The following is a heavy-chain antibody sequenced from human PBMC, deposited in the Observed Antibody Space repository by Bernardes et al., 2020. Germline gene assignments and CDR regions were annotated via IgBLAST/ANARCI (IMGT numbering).Heavy chain of an antibody. CDR2: IYYSGST. Sequence: SETLSLTCTVSGGSISSSSYYWGWIRQPPGKGLEWIGSIYYSGSTYYNPSLKSRVTISVDTSKNQFSLKLSSVTAADTAVYYCAREGVGSSSWYTVAWGQGTLVTVSS. D-gene: IGHD6-13*01. CDR1: GGSISSSSYY. J-gene: IGHJ5*02. CDR3: AREGVGSSSWYTVA. V-gene: IGHV4-39*02.